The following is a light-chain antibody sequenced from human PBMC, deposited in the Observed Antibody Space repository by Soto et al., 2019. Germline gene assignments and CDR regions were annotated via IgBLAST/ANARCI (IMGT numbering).Light chain of an antibody. V-gene: IGKV3-20*01. Sequence: EIVLTQSPGTLSLSPGERATLSCRASQSVSSNYLAWYQQKPGQAPRLLLYNASSRATGIPDRFSGSGSGTDFTLTISRLEPEDFAVYYCQQYGSTPRTFGQGTKVEIK. CDR2: NAS. CDR3: QQYGSTPRT. J-gene: IGKJ1*01. CDR1: QSVSSNY.